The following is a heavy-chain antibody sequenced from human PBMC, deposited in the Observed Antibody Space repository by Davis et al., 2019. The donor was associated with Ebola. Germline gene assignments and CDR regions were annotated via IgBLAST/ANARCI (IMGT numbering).Heavy chain of an antibody. J-gene: IGHJ6*02. D-gene: IGHD2-15*01. V-gene: IGHV1-69*06. CDR3: ARGERDCSGSRCYSAFNPWDSKYGMDV. CDR1: GGSLSGYV. Sequence: AASVKVSCKASGGSLSGYVMSWVRQAPGQGLEWMGGIIPIIGTANYAQKFQDRVTITADKSTRTAYLELSSLRSDDTAVYYCARGERDCSGSRCYSAFNPWDSKYGMDVWGQGTTVTVSS. CDR2: IIPIIGTA.